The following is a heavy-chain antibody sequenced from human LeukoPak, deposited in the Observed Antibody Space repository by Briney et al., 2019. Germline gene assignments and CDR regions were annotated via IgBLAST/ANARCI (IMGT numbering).Heavy chain of an antibody. CDR2: TYSGGST. J-gene: IGHJ4*02. CDR1: GFIVSSNY. CDR3: ASAGPYSRLDY. D-gene: IGHD6-13*01. V-gene: IGHV3-53*01. Sequence: GRSLRLSCAASGFIVSSNYMSWVRQAPGKGLEWVSVTYSGGSTYYADSVKGRFTISRDNSKNTLYLQMESLRAEDTAVYYCASAGPYSRLDYWGQGTLVTVSS.